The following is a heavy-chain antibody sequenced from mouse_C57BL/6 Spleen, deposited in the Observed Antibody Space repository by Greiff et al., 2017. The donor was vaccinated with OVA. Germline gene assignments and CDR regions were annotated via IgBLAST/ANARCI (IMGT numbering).Heavy chain of an antibody. CDR2: INPNYGTT. J-gene: IGHJ1*03. D-gene: IGHD2-1*01. CDR3: ARGGNYVSYWYFDV. Sequence: VQLQQSGPELVKPGASVKISCKASGYSFTDYNMNWVKQSNGKSLEWIGVINPNYGTTSYNQKFKGKATLTVDQSSSTAYLQLNSLTSEDSAVYYCARGGNYVSYWYFDVWGTGTTVTVSS. CDR1: GYSFTDYN. V-gene: IGHV1-39*01.